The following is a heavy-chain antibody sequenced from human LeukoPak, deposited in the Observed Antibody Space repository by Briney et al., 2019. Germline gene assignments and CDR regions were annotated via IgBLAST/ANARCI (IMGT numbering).Heavy chain of an antibody. Sequence: GGSLRLSCAASGFTVSSNYTSWVRQAPGKGLEWVSVIYSGGSTYYADSVKGRFTISRDNSKNTLYLQMNSLRAEDTAVYYCARDRGLGELSFLQNYYYYYGMDVWGQGTTVTVSS. CDR1: GFTVSSNY. CDR2: IYSGGST. D-gene: IGHD3-16*02. CDR3: ARDRGLGELSFLQNYYYYYGMDV. V-gene: IGHV3-66*01. J-gene: IGHJ6*02.